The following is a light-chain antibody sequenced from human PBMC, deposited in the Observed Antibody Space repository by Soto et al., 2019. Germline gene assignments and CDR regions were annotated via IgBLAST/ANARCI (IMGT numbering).Light chain of an antibody. CDR1: NSNIGAGYD. J-gene: IGLJ3*02. CDR3: QSYDSVLSAAV. Sequence: QSVLAQPPSVSGAPGQRVTISCTGNNSNIGAGYDVHWYHQLPGTAPKVLIFGNNYRPSGVPDRFSGSQSGTSASLAITGLQAEDEADYYCQSYDSVLSAAVFGGGTQLTVL. CDR2: GNN. V-gene: IGLV1-40*01.